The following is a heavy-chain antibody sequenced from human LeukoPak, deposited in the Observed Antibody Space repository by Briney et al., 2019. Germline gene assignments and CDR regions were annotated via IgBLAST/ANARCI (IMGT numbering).Heavy chain of an antibody. D-gene: IGHD6-13*01. Sequence: TGGSQRLSCEASGFSFRSYWMSWVHQAPGKGLEWVANIKQDVPETSYAVSVKGRFTISRDNAKNSLYLEMNSLRVEDTAVYYCAREWGSRWGNDYWGQGTLVTVSS. V-gene: IGHV3-7*01. CDR3: AREWGSRWGNDY. CDR2: IKQDVPET. J-gene: IGHJ4*02. CDR1: GFSFRSYW.